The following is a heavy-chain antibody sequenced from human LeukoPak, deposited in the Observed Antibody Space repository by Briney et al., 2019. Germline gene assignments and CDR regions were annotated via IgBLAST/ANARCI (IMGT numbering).Heavy chain of an antibody. J-gene: IGHJ4*02. CDR3: ARVLMNYYGSGSYYTFDY. V-gene: IGHV4-59*11. CDR1: GGSISSHY. CDR2: IYYSGST. Sequence: SETLSLTCTVSGGSISSHYWSWIRQPPGKGLEWIGYIYYSGSTNYNPSLKSRVTISVDTSKNQFSLKLSSVTAADTAVYYCARVLMNYYGSGSYYTFDYWGQGTLATVSS. D-gene: IGHD3-10*01.